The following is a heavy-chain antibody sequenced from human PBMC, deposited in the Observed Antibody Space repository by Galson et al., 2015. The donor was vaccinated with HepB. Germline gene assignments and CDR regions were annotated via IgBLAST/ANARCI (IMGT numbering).Heavy chain of an antibody. J-gene: IGHJ2*01. V-gene: IGHV4-59*01. D-gene: IGHD4/OR15-4a*01. Sequence: SETLSLTCTVSGGYISNYFWNWIRQPPGQGLEWIGYSSYSGNSNYNPSLKSRVTISVDTSKNQFSLKLTSVTAADTAVYYCARDFGYGTNPYSFDLWGRGTLVAVS. CDR3: ARDFGYGTNPYSFDL. CDR1: GGYISNYF. CDR2: SSYSGNS.